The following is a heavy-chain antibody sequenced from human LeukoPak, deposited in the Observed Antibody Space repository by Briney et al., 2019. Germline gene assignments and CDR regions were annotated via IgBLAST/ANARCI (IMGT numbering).Heavy chain of an antibody. D-gene: IGHD2-2*01. Sequence: SETLSLTFAVYGGSFSGYFWSWIRQSPGRGLEWIGEIIHSGRTNYNPSLKSRVTISVDMSKNQFSLKLSSVTAADTAVYYCARRRYQLLSGYYYYGMDVWGQGTTVTVSS. V-gene: IGHV4-34*12. CDR3: ARRRYQLLSGYYYYGMDV. CDR2: IIHSGRT. J-gene: IGHJ6*02. CDR1: GGSFSGYF.